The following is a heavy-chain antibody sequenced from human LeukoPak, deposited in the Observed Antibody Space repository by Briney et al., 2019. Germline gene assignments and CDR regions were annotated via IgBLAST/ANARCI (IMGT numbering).Heavy chain of an antibody. J-gene: IGHJ4*02. V-gene: IGHV4-59*01. CDR3: AGGWLPDKNDF. CDR1: GDSINNYY. Sequence: PSETLSLTCSVSGDSINNYYWTWIRQSPGKGLEWIGFFHHSGSTNYNPSFKSRVTISADTSNNHFSLRLTSVTAADTAVYYCAGGWLPDKNDFWGQGTLVTVSA. CDR2: FHHSGST. D-gene: IGHD5-24*01.